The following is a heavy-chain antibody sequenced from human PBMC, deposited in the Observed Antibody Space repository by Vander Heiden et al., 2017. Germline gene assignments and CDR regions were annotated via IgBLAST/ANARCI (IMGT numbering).Heavy chain of an antibody. CDR1: GFPVSSNF. J-gene: IGHJ3*02. Sequence: EVQLVETGGGLIQPGGSLRLSCAASGFPVSSNFMSWVRQAPGKGLEWVSIIYDGITTYYADSVKGRFTISRDNSKNMLYLQMSSLRAEDTAVYYCVRELAVTSDAFDIWGQGTMVTVSS. D-gene: IGHD2-21*02. CDR3: VRELAVTSDAFDI. CDR2: IYDGITT. V-gene: IGHV3-53*02.